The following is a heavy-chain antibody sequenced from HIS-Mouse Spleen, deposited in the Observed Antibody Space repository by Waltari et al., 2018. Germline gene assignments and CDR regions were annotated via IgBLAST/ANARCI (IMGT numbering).Heavy chain of an antibody. CDR1: GGSISSSSYY. CDR2: IYYRGST. CDR3: AREIPYSSSWYDWYFDL. D-gene: IGHD6-13*01. J-gene: IGHJ2*01. V-gene: IGHV4-39*07. Sequence: QLQLQESGPGLVKPSETLSLTCTVSGGSISSSSYYWGWIRQPPGKGLGWIGSIYYRGSTYYNPSLKSRVTISVDTSKNQFSLKLSSVPAADTAVYYCAREIPYSSSWYDWYFDLWGRGTLVTVSS.